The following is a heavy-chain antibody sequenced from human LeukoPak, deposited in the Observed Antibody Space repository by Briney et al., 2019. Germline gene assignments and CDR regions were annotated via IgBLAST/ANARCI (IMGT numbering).Heavy chain of an antibody. CDR3: ARERTGIQLPKMDNYYYMDV. D-gene: IGHD5-18*01. J-gene: IGHJ6*03. CDR1: GYSISSGYY. CDR2: IYHSGST. V-gene: IGHV4-38-2*02. Sequence: SETLSLTCTVSGYSISSGYYWGWIRQPPGKGLEWIGSIYHSGSTFYNPSLKSRVTISVDTSKNQFSLKLSSVTAADTAVYYCARERTGIQLPKMDNYYYMDVWGKGTTVTISS.